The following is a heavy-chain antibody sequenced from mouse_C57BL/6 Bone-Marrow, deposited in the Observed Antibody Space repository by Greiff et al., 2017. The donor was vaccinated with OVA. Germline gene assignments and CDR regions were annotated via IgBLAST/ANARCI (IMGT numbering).Heavy chain of an antibody. CDR2: MSSGGDYI. D-gene: IGHD3-3*01. V-gene: IGHV5-9-1*02. Sequence: EVKLMESGEGLVKPGGSLKLSCAASGFTFSSYAMSWVRQTPEKRLEWVAYMSSGGDYIYYADTVKGRFTISRDNARNTLYLQMSSLKSADTAMYYCTRVAGTDWYFDVWGTGTTVTVYS. CDR1: GFTFSSYA. CDR3: TRVAGTDWYFDV. J-gene: IGHJ1*03.